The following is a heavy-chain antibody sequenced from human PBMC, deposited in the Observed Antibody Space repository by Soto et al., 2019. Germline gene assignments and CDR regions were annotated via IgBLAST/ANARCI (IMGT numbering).Heavy chain of an antibody. D-gene: IGHD4-17*01. V-gene: IGHV4-38-2*02. Sequence: LSLTCTVSGYSITSGYYWGWIRQPPGKGLEWIGSIYHSGSTYYNPSLKSRVTISVDTSNNQFSLKLSSVTAADTAVYYCARDSYGGNSDFDIWGQGTMVTVSS. CDR3: ARDSYGGNSDFDI. CDR1: GYSITSGYY. J-gene: IGHJ3*02. CDR2: IYHSGST.